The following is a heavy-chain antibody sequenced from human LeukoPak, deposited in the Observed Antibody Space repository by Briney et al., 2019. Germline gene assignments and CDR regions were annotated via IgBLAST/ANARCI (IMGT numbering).Heavy chain of an antibody. D-gene: IGHD1-26*01. CDR2: INPNSGGT. J-gene: IGHJ4*02. CDR3: ARDREGLNGDS. Sequence: ASVKVSCKASGYTFTGYYMHWVRQAPGQGLEGMGWINPNSGGTNYAQTFQGRVTMTRDTSISTVYMELSRLTSDDTAVYYCARDREGLNGDSWGQGTLVTVSS. V-gene: IGHV1-2*02. CDR1: GYTFTGYY.